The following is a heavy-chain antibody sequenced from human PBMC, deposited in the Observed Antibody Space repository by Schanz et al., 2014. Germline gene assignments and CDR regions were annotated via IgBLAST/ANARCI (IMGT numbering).Heavy chain of an antibody. CDR2: ICSRRTV. V-gene: IGHV3-48*02. CDR3: ATETYSSSWCFDY. Sequence: EVQLVESGGGLVQPGGSLRLSCAASGFSFNNYWMTWFRQAPGKGLEWVSYICSRRTVKYADSVKGRFTISRDNAKNSVFLQMNGLRDEDTAVYYCATETYSSSWCFDYRGQGTLVTVSS. CDR1: GFSFNNYW. D-gene: IGHD6-13*01. J-gene: IGHJ4*02.